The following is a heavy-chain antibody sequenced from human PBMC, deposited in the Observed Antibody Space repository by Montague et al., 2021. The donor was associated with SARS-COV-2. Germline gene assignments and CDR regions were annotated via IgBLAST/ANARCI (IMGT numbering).Heavy chain of an antibody. J-gene: IGHJ3*02. CDR1: GFSFSAFG. D-gene: IGHD4-11*01. CDR2: VSRSGDTT. V-gene: IGHV3-23*01. Sequence: SLRLSCAASGFSFSAFGMTWVRQAPGKGLEWVSPVSRSGDTTYYADSVKGRFTISRDNSKTTLDLQMNSLRAEDTAIYYCAKHMTTGLHAFHIWGQGTMVTASS. CDR3: AKHMTTGLHAFHI.